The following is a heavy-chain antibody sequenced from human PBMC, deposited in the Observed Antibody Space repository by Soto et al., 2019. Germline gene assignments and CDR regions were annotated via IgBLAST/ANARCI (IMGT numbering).Heavy chain of an antibody. D-gene: IGHD3-9*01. CDR1: GYTFTSYG. V-gene: IGHV1-18*01. J-gene: IGHJ5*02. CDR3: AGVTYYDILTCYSPHNWFDP. CDR2: ISAYNGNT. Sequence: QVQLVQSGAEVKKPGASVKVSCKASGYTFTSYGISWVRQAPGQGLEWMGWISAYNGNTNYAQKLQGRVTMTTDTSTSTAYMELRSLRSDDTAVYYCAGVTYYDILTCYSPHNWFDPWGQGTLVTVSS.